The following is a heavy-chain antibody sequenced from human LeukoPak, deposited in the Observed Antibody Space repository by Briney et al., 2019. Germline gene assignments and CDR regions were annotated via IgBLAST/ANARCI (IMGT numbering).Heavy chain of an antibody. D-gene: IGHD3-16*02. CDR3: ARAVCDYVWGSYRYPFDY. Sequence: PGGSLRLSCAASGFTFSSYWMHWVRQAPGKGLVWVSRINSDGSSTSYADSVKGRFTISGDNAKNTLYLQMNSLRAEDTAVYYCARAVCDYVWGSYRYPFDYWGRGTLVTVSS. CDR2: INSDGSST. J-gene: IGHJ4*02. V-gene: IGHV3-74*01. CDR1: GFTFSSYW.